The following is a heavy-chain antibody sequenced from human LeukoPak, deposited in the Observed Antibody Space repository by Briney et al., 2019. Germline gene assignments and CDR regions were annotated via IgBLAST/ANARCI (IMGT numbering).Heavy chain of an antibody. CDR2: IYYSGST. Sequence: SETLSLTCTVSGGSISTFYWSWIRQPPGKGLEWIGYIYYSGSTNYNPSLKSRVTISLDTSKNQFSPKLSSVTAADTAVYYCARGYGLGSYYKFFDFWGQGTLVTVSS. V-gene: IGHV4-59*01. D-gene: IGHD3-10*01. CDR3: ARGYGLGSYYKFFDF. J-gene: IGHJ4*02. CDR1: GGSISTFY.